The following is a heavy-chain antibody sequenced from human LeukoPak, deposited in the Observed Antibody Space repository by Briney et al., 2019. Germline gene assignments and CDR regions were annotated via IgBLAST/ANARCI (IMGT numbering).Heavy chain of an antibody. CDR1: GGSISSGGYY. Sequence: PSETLSLTCTVSGGSISSGGYYWSWIRQPPGKGLEWIGEINHSGSTNYNPSLKSRVTISVDTSKNQFSLKLSSVTAADTAVYYCARGDDIVVVPAPRGNWFDPWGQGTLVTVSS. D-gene: IGHD2-2*01. CDR3: ARGDDIVVVPAPRGNWFDP. V-gene: IGHV4-39*07. CDR2: INHSGST. J-gene: IGHJ5*02.